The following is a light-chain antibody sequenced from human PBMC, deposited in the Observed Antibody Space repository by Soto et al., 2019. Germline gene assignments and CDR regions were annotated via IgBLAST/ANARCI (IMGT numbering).Light chain of an antibody. Sequence: QSALTQPASVSGSPGQSITISCTGTSSDVGAYNHVSWYQHHPGKAPKLMIYDVSNRPSGVSNRFSGSKSGYTASLTISGLQAEDEADYYCCSYAGTSTPSYVFGTGTKVTV. CDR3: CSYAGTSTPSYV. CDR1: SSDVGAYNH. J-gene: IGLJ1*01. CDR2: DVS. V-gene: IGLV2-14*01.